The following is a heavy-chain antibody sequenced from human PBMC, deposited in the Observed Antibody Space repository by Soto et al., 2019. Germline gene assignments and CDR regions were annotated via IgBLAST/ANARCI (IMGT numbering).Heavy chain of an antibody. CDR3: ARVKATLYRHYYFDY. D-gene: IGHD5-12*01. Sequence: KPSETLSLTCSVSGGTINSRDYFWSWIRQPPGKGLEWIGSIFYTGSTYYSPSLKSRASMSMDTSKHLFSLRLRSLTAADTAVYFCARVKATLYRHYYFDYWGQGTPVTVSS. V-gene: IGHV4-30-4*01. CDR2: IFYTGST. J-gene: IGHJ4*02. CDR1: GGTINSRDYF.